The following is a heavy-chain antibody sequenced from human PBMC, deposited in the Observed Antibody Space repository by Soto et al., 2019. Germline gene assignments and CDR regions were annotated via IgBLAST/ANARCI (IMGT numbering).Heavy chain of an antibody. CDR1: SLTLQET. J-gene: IGHJ5*02. CDR3: AKDGQSFMNWFDP. D-gene: IGHD3-10*01. Sequence: GGSLRLSCFSQTLSLTLQETFTEAPKAPGKGLEWVSSISGSGGSTYYADSVKGRFTISRDNSKNTLYLQMNSLRAEDTAVYYCAKDGQSFMNWFDPWGQGTLVTVSS. V-gene: IGHV3-23*01. CDR2: ISGSGGST.